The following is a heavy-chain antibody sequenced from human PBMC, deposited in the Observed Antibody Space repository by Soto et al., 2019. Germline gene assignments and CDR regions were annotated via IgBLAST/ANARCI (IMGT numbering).Heavy chain of an antibody. CDR1: GFTFSGYW. CDR2: INSDGSTT. CDR3: ARVRTGNWYFDL. V-gene: IGHV3-74*01. Sequence: EVQLVESGGGLVQPGGSLRLSCAASGFTFSGYWMHWVRQAPGKGLVWVSRINSDGSTTSYADSVRGRFTISRDNAKNTLYLQMNSLRAEDTAVYYCARVRTGNWYFDLWAVAPWSLSPQ. J-gene: IGHJ2*01. D-gene: IGHD1-1*01.